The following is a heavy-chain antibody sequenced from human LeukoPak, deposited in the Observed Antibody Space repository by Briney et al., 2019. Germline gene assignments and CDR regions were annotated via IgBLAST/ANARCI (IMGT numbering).Heavy chain of an antibody. CDR3: ARAHCGGDCYWSPFDY. CDR2: INWNVGST. Sequence: GGSLRLSCVASRFTFDDYGMSWVRQAPGKGLEWVSGINWNVGSTGYADSVKGRFTISRDNAKNSLYLQMNSLRAEDTALYSCARAHCGGDCYWSPFDYWGQGTLVTVSS. J-gene: IGHJ4*02. CDR1: RFTFDDYG. D-gene: IGHD2-21*01. V-gene: IGHV3-20*04.